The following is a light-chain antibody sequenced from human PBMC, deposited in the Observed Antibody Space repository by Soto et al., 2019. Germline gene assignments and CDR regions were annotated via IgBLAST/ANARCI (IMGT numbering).Light chain of an antibody. Sequence: QSALTQPASVSGSPGQSIAISCTGTSSDVGSYNIVSWYQQHPGKVPKLMIYDVSTRPSGVSDRFSGSKSGNTASLTISGLQAEDEADYYCTSFTSSYTHVFGTGTKLTVL. CDR1: SSDVGSYNI. V-gene: IGLV2-14*02. J-gene: IGLJ1*01. CDR3: TSFTSSYTHV. CDR2: DVS.